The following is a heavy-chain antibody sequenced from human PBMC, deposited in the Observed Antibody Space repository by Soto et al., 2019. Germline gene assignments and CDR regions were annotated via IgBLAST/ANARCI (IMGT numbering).Heavy chain of an antibody. V-gene: IGHV1-2*02. J-gene: IGHJ5*02. CDR1: GYTFTGYY. CDR2: INPNSGGT. Sequence: ASVKVSCKASGYTFTGYYMHWVRQAPGQGLEWMGWINPNSGGTSYAQKFQGRVTMTRDTSISTAYMELSRLRSDDTAVYYCARAAAGLARFDPWGQGTLVTVSS. CDR3: ARAAAGLARFDP. D-gene: IGHD6-13*01.